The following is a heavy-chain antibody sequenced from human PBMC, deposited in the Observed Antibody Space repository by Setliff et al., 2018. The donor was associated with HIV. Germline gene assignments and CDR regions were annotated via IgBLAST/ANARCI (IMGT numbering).Heavy chain of an antibody. CDR2: IYYSGST. Sequence: SETLSLTCAVSGNSIGSGYYWSWIRQPPGKGLEWIGYIYYSGSTNYNPSLKSRVTISVDTSKNQFSLKLSSVTAADTAVYYCASLLGYCSGGSCYSGWFDPWGQGTLVTVSS. J-gene: IGHJ5*02. D-gene: IGHD2-15*01. CDR3: ASLLGYCSGGSCYSGWFDP. V-gene: IGHV4-59*01. CDR1: GNSIGSGYY.